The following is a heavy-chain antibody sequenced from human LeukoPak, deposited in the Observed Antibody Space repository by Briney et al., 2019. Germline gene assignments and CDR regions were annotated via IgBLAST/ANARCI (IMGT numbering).Heavy chain of an antibody. CDR2: ICPGGTVT. CDR1: GFTFSTYC. V-gene: IGHV3-74*01. Sequence: GGSLRLSCAASGFTFSTYCMHWVRQAPGKGPMWVSRICPGGTVTNYADPVKARFIISRDNARNTVYLQMNSLRVEDTAVYYCVRDFRSADYWGQGTLVTVSS. CDR3: VRDFRSADY. J-gene: IGHJ4*02.